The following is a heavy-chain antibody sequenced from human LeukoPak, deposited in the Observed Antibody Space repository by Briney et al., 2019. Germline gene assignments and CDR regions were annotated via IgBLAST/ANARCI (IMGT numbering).Heavy chain of an antibody. V-gene: IGHV1-69*05. J-gene: IGHJ6*03. D-gene: IGHD1-26*01. CDR3: ARVGRSRGSLHNSYYYMDV. CDR2: IIPIFGSA. CDR1: GDIFNSYS. Sequence: GASVKVSCKASGDIFNSYSISWVRQAPGQGLEWMGGIIPIFGSANYAQKFQGRVTITTDQSTTTAYMELSSLSSEDTAVYYCARVGRSRGSLHNSYYYMDVWGKGTTVTVSS.